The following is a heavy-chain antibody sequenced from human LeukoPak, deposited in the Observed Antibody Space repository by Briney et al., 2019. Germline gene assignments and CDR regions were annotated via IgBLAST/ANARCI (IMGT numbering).Heavy chain of an antibody. Sequence: GASVKVSCKASGGTFSSYAISWVRQAPGQGLEWMGGIIPIFGTANYAQKFQGRVTMTRDTSTSTVYMELSSLRSEDTAVYYCARRYYDILTGYSSYYFDYWGQGTLATVSS. CDR2: IIPIFGTA. CDR1: GGTFSSYA. V-gene: IGHV1-69*05. CDR3: ARRYYDILTGYSSYYFDY. J-gene: IGHJ4*02. D-gene: IGHD3-9*01.